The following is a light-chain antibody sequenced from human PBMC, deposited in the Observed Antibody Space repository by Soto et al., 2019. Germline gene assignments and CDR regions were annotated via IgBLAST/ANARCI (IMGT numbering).Light chain of an antibody. V-gene: IGLV3-1*01. Sequence: SYELTQPPSVSVSPGLTASITCSGDKLGDKYACWYQQKPGQSPVLVIYQDSKRPSGIPERFSGSNSGNTATLTISGTQAMDEADYYCQAWDSTYVVFGGGTKLTVL. CDR2: QDS. J-gene: IGLJ2*01. CDR3: QAWDSTYVV. CDR1: KLGDKY.